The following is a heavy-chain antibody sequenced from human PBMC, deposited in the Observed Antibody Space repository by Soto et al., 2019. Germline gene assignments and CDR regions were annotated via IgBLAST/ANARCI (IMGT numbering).Heavy chain of an antibody. Sequence: GGSLRLSCAASGFTFSSYAMSWVRQAPGKGLEWVSAISGSGGSTYYADSVKGRFTISRDNSKNTLYLQMNSLRAEDTAVYYCAKVDISGSYYRIGPQVGYFDYWGQGTLVTVSS. CDR1: GFTFSSYA. J-gene: IGHJ4*02. D-gene: IGHD1-26*01. CDR3: AKVDISGSYYRIGPQVGYFDY. CDR2: ISGSGGST. V-gene: IGHV3-23*01.